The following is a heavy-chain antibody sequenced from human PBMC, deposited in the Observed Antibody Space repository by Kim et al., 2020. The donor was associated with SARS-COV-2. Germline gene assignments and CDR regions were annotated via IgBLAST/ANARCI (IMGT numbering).Heavy chain of an antibody. Sequence: SETLSLSCSVSDGSTSAYYWSWIRQPPGKGLEWIGYIYFRGNTNFNPSLKSRVTISLDTSGKQFSLNLTSVTAADTAIYYCARGTNYDLFTADRYYFDYWGQGIPVNVSS. CDR1: DGSTSAYY. CDR3: ARGTNYDLFTADRYYFDY. CDR2: IYFRGNT. V-gene: IGHV4-59*13. J-gene: IGHJ4*02. D-gene: IGHD3-9*01.